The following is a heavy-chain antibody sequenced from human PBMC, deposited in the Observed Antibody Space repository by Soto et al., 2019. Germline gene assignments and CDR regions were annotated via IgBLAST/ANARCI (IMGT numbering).Heavy chain of an antibody. CDR3: ASTGNYNKNFDY. J-gene: IGHJ4*02. CDR1: GGSVYSGSYY. CDR2: IYYSGST. Sequence: QVQLQESGPGLVKPSETLSLTCTVSGGSVYSGSYYWTWIRQPPGRGLEWIGYIYYSGSTNYNPSLKSRVTISIDTSKNQFSLKLSSVTAADTAVYYCASTGNYNKNFDYWGQGTLVTVSS. D-gene: IGHD1-7*01. V-gene: IGHV4-61*01.